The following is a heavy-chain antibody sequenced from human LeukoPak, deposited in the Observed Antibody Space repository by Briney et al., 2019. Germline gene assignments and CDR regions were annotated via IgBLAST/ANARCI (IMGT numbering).Heavy chain of an antibody. J-gene: IGHJ4*02. CDR2: IYTSGST. V-gene: IGHV4-61*02. D-gene: IGHD3-10*01. Sequence: SETLSLTCTVSGRSISSGSYYWGWIRQPAGKGLEWIVRIYTSGSTNYNPSLKSRVTISVDTSKNQFSLKLSSVTAADTAVYYCARAGGDYYGSDHFDYWGQGTLVTVSS. CDR1: GRSISSGSYY. CDR3: ARAGGDYYGSDHFDY.